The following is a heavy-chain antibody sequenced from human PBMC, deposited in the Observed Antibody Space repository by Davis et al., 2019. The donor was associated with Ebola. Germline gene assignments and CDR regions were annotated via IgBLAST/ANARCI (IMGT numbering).Heavy chain of an antibody. CDR1: GYIFNSCG. D-gene: IGHD1-26*01. CDR2: ISVYNGHT. J-gene: IGHJ4*02. Sequence: AASVKVSCKASGYIFNSCGINWVRQAPGQGLEWMGWISVYNGHTNYAQKFQGRVTMTTDESTSTAYMELSSLRSEDTAVYYCARGHTGLGSYLYFDYWGQGTLVTVSS. V-gene: IGHV1-18*01. CDR3: ARGHTGLGSYLYFDY.